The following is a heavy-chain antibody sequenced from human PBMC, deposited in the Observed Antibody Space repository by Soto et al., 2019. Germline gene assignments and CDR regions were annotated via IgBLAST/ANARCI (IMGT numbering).Heavy chain of an antibody. Sequence: GGSLRLSCAASGFTFSSYWMSWVRQAPGKGLEWEANIKQDGSEKYYVDSVKGRFTISRDNAKNSLYLQMNSLRAEDTAVYYCARDRTYGSGSSYDAFDIWGQGTMVTVSS. CDR3: ARDRTYGSGSSYDAFDI. D-gene: IGHD3-10*01. CDR1: GFTFSSYW. V-gene: IGHV3-7*03. J-gene: IGHJ3*02. CDR2: IKQDGSEK.